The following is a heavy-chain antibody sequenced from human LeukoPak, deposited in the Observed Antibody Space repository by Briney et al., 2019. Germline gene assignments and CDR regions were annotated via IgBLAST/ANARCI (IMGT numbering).Heavy chain of an antibody. Sequence: PGGSLRLSCTASGFTFDDYGMSWVRQAPGKGLEWVSGINWNGGGTGYVDSVKGRFTISRDNAKNSLYLQMDSLRAEDTAVYYCARDRPDTAMNYYYMDVWGKGTTVTVSS. D-gene: IGHD5-18*01. V-gene: IGHV3-20*04. CDR2: INWNGGGT. CDR3: ARDRPDTAMNYYYMDV. CDR1: GFTFDDYG. J-gene: IGHJ6*03.